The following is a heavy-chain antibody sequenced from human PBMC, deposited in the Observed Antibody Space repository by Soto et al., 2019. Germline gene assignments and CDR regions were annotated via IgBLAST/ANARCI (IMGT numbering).Heavy chain of an antibody. CDR3: ARGGKTIVGVDHYYYYSMDV. Sequence: PSETLSLTCTVSGGSISSYYWSWIRQPPGKGLEWIGYIYYSGSTNYNPSLKSRVTISVDTSKNQFSLKLSSVTAADTAVYYCARGGKTIVGVDHYYYYSMDVWGKGTTVTVAS. V-gene: IGHV4-59*08. CDR2: IYYSGST. J-gene: IGHJ6*03. D-gene: IGHD3-3*01. CDR1: GGSISSYY.